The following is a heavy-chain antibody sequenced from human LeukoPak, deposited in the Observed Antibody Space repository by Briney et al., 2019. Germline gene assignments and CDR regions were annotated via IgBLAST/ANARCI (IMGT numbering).Heavy chain of an antibody. D-gene: IGHD3-10*01. CDR3: ARGVFHYGSGRADYYYYYMDV. J-gene: IGHJ6*03. Sequence: HPGGSLRLSCAASGFSFSDYEMNWVRQAPGKGLEWVSFINYGGSTIYYADSVKGRFTISRDNAKNSLYLQMNSLRAEDTAVYYCARGVFHYGSGRADYYYYYMDVWGKGTTVTVSS. CDR1: GFSFSDYE. V-gene: IGHV3-48*03. CDR2: INYGGSTI.